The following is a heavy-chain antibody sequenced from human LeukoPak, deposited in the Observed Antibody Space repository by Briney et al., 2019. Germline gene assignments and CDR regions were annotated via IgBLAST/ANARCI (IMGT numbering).Heavy chain of an antibody. CDR3: ARAGAVAMEAFDI. Sequence: GGSLRLSCAASGFTFSSYSMNWVRQAPGKGLEWVSSISSSGSYIYYADSVKGRFTISRDNAKNSLYLQMNSLRAEDTAVYYCARAGAVAMEAFDIWGQGTMVTVSS. J-gene: IGHJ3*02. CDR1: GFTFSSYS. D-gene: IGHD6-19*01. V-gene: IGHV3-21*01. CDR2: ISSSGSYI.